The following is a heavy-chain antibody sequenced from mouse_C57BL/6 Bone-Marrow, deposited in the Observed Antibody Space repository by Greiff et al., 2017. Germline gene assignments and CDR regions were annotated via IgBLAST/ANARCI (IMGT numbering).Heavy chain of an antibody. CDR1: GYTFTSYW. V-gene: IGHV1-64*01. D-gene: IGHD2-5*01. Sequence: QVQLQQPGAELVKPGASVKLSCKASGYTFTSYWMHWVKQRPGQGLEWIGMIHPNSGSTNYNEKFKSKATLTVYKSSSTAYKKLSSLTSEDSAVYYWYSNYYAMDDWGQGTSVNVSS. J-gene: IGHJ4*01. CDR2: IHPNSGST. CDR3: YSNYYAMDD.